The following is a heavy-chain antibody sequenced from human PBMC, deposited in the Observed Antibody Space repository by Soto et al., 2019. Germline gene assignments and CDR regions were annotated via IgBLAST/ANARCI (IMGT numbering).Heavy chain of an antibody. V-gene: IGHV1-24*01. CDR3: AAYDYGGKGRYFDL. Sequence: ASVKVSCKVSGYTLTELSMHWVRQAPGKGLEWMGGFDPEDGETIYAQKFQGRVTMTEDTSTDTAYMELSSLRSEDTAVYYCAAYDYGGKGRYFDLWGRGTLVTVSS. CDR2: FDPEDGET. D-gene: IGHD4-17*01. CDR1: GYTLTELS. J-gene: IGHJ2*01.